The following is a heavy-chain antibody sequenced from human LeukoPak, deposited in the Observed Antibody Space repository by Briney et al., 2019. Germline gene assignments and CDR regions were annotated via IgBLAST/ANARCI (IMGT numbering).Heavy chain of an antibody. D-gene: IGHD2-21*02. Sequence: ASVKVSCKASGYTFTSYDINWVRQVTGQGLEWMGWMNPNSGNTGYAQKFQGRVTITRNTSISTAYMELSSLRSEDTAVYYCARGRRGPYCGGDCYGAGFDYWGQGTLVTVSS. CDR3: ARGRRGPYCGGDCYGAGFDY. J-gene: IGHJ4*02. V-gene: IGHV1-8*03. CDR1: GYTFTSYD. CDR2: MNPNSGNT.